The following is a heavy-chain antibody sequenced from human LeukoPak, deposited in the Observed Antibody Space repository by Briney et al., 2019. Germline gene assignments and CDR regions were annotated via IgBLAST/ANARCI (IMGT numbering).Heavy chain of an antibody. CDR3: AKDSKKLWFGELTLDY. CDR2: ISGSGGST. CDR1: GFTFSSYA. Sequence: GGSLRLSCAASGFTFSSYAMSWVRQAPGKGLEWVSAISGSGGSTCYADSVKGRFTISRDNSKSTLYLQMNSLRAEDTAVYYCAKDSKKLWFGELTLDYWGQGTLVTVSS. V-gene: IGHV3-23*01. D-gene: IGHD3-10*01. J-gene: IGHJ4*02.